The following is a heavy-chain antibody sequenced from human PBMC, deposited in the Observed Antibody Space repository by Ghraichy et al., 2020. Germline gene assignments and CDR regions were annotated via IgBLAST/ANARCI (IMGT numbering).Heavy chain of an antibody. CDR1: GFTFSNAW. J-gene: IGHJ6*03. V-gene: IGHV3-15*01. CDR2: IKSKTDGGTT. CDR3: TTDISGKVVVAATIYYYYYMDV. D-gene: IGHD2-15*01. Sequence: GGSLRLSCAASGFTFSNAWMSWVRQAPGKGLEWVGRIKSKTDGGTTDYAAPVKGRFTISRDDSKNTLYLQMNSLKTEDTAVYYCTTDISGKVVVAATIYYYYYMDVWGKGTTVTVSS.